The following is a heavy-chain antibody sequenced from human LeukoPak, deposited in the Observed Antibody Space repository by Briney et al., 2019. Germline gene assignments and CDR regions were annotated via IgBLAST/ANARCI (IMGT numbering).Heavy chain of an antibody. J-gene: IGHJ5*02. V-gene: IGHV1-2*02. CDR2: INPNSGGT. CDR3: ARGPYIVVVPAAIFP. Sequence: GASVKVSCKASGYTCTGYYMHWVRQAPGQGLEWMGWINPNSGGTNYAQKFQGRVTMTRDTSISTAYMELSRLRSGDTAVYYCARGPYIVVVPAAIFPWGQGTLVTVSS. CDR1: GYTCTGYY. D-gene: IGHD2-2*01.